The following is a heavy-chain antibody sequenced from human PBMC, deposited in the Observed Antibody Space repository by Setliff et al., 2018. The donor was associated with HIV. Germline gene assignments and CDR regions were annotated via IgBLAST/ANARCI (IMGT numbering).Heavy chain of an antibody. J-gene: IGHJ6*02. CDR2: ISDDGNNT. Sequence: PGGSLRLSCAGLGFNFGGYGIHWIRQPPGKGLECVAVISDDGNNTYYADSVKGRFTISRDNSKNTLYLQMNSLRAEDTAFYYCAKDTYTNGWHTSNFYHYGLEVWGQGTTVTVSS. CDR3: AKDTYTNGWHTSNFYHYGLEV. V-gene: IGHV3-30*18. CDR1: GFNFGGYG. D-gene: IGHD6-19*01.